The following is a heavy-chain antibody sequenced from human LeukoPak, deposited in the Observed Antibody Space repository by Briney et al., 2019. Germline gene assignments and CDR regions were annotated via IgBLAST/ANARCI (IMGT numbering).Heavy chain of an antibody. V-gene: IGHV3-9*01. CDR1: GFTFDDYA. J-gene: IGHJ6*03. Sequence: HSGRSLRLSCAASGFTFDDYAMRWVRHAPGKGLEWVSGISWNSFTIGYADSVKGLFTISRDNAKNSLYLQMNSLRVEDTALYYCAKDIGRVDTASTDMDVWGKGTTVTISS. CDR2: ISWNSFTI. CDR3: AKDIGRVDTASTDMDV. D-gene: IGHD5-18*01.